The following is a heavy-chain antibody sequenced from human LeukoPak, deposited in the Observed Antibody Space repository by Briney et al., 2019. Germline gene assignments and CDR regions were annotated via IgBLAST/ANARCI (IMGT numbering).Heavy chain of an antibody. J-gene: IGHJ4*02. CDR1: GYIFTGYY. CDR3: ARDATRYCSGARCFFDY. D-gene: IGHD2-15*01. CDR2: INPNDGDT. V-gene: IGHV1-2*02. Sequence: ASVKVSCKPSGYIFTGYYMHWVRQAPGQGLEWMGWINPNDGDTNSAQKFQGRVTMTRDTSTSTAYMELKSLRSDDTAVYYCARDATRYCSGARCFFDYWGQGTLVTVSS.